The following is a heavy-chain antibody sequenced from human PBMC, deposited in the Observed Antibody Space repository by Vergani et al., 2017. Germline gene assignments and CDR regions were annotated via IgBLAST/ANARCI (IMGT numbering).Heavy chain of an antibody. J-gene: IGHJ4*02. CDR1: GGSISSSSYY. V-gene: IGHV4-39*07. CDR2: IYYSGST. CDR3: ARGAGSYSSFDY. D-gene: IGHD1-26*01. Sequence: QLQLQESGPGLVKPSETLSLTCTVSGGSISSSSYYWGWIRQPPGKGLEWIGSIYYSGSTNYNPSLKSRVTISVDTSKNQFSLKLSSVTAADTAVYYCARGAGSYSSFDYWGQGTLVTVSS.